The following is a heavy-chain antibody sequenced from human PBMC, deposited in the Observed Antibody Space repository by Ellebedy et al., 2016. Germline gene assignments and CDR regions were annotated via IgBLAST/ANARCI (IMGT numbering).Heavy chain of an antibody. J-gene: IGHJ4*02. Sequence: GESLKIFCAASGFTFSSYAMSWVRQAPGKGLEWVSAISGSGGSTYYADSVKGRFTISRDNSKNTLYLQMNSLRAEDTAVYYCAKALGQWLVRSYFDYWGQGTLVTVSS. CDR2: ISGSGGST. CDR1: GFTFSSYA. CDR3: AKALGQWLVRSYFDY. V-gene: IGHV3-23*01. D-gene: IGHD6-19*01.